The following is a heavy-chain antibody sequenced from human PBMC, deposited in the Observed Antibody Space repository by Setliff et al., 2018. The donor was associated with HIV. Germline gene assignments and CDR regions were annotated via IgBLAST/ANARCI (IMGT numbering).Heavy chain of an antibody. Sequence: LSLTCVVSGGSINTGGYYWTWIRQVPGKGLEWIGSIYYTGTTNYNPSLESRLTISIDTSQNHFSLKLTSVTAADTALYFCSRGTCYKGLDPWGQGTLVTVSS. D-gene: IGHD1-1*01. CDR2: IYYTGTT. J-gene: IGHJ5*02. CDR3: SRGTCYKGLDP. CDR1: GGSINTGGYY. V-gene: IGHV4-31*11.